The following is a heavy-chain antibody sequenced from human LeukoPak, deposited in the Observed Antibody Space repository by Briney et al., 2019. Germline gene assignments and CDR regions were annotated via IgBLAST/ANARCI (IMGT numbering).Heavy chain of an antibody. CDR1: GYSIVNYW. J-gene: IGHJ4*02. CDR2: IYPGGSDT. D-gene: IGHD1-26*01. V-gene: IGHV5-51*01. Sequence: GESLKISCKTSGYSIVNYWIAWVRQMPGKGLEWVGIIYPGGSDTRYSPSFQGQVTISADKSISTAYLQWSSLKASDTAMYYCARHTYSRWELLPDYWGQGTLVTVSS. CDR3: ARHTYSRWELLPDY.